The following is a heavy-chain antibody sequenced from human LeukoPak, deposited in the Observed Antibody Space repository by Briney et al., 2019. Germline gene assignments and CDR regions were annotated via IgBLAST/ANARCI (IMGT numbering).Heavy chain of an antibody. J-gene: IGHJ5*02. CDR2: VSYEGSTQ. V-gene: IGHV3-30*18. CDR3: TKEGLGSGTFSAWFDP. CDR1: GFTFSSYG. Sequence: PGGSLRLSCTPSGFTFSSYGMHWVRQAPGKGLEWVAVVSYEGSTQYCADSVKGRFTISRDNSKNTLYLQMNSLRVEDTAVYYCTKEGLGSGTFSAWFDPWGQGTLVTVSS. D-gene: IGHD3-10*01.